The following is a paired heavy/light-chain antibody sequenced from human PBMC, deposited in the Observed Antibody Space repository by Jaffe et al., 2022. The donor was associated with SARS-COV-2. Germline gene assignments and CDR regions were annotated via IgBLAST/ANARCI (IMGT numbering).Light chain of an antibody. Sequence: YELTQPPSVSVSPGQTARITCSGDALPKQYGYWYQQKPGQAPVLVIYKDSERPSGIPERFSGSSSGTTVTLTISGVLAEDEADYYCQSADSSGSHVVFGGGTKLTVL. CDR3: QSADSSGSHVV. J-gene: IGLJ2*01. V-gene: IGLV3-25*03. CDR2: KDS. CDR1: ALPKQY.
Heavy chain of an antibody. CDR3: AREWGCSGGSCHSEGITFDP. CDR1: RFTFSRYW. D-gene: IGHD2-15*01. CDR2: INTNGSST. Sequence: EVQLVESGGGLVQPGGSLRLSCAASRFTFSRYWMHWVRQAPGKGLLWVSRINTNGSSTTYADSVKGRFTISRDNAKNTLYLQMSSLRAEDTAVYYCAREWGCSGGSCHSEGITFDPWGQGTLVTVSS. V-gene: IGHV3-74*01. J-gene: IGHJ5*02.